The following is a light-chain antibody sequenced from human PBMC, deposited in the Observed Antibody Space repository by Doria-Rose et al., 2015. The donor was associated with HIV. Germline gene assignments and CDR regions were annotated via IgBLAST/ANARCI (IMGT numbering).Light chain of an antibody. V-gene: IGKV3-20*01. CDR2: DGS. CDR3: HQYGTSWT. Sequence: EIVLTQSTGTLSLSPGERATLSCRASQRFSSTYLAWYQQKPGQAPSLLIYDGSTRATGIPDRFSASGSGTDFTLTINRLEPEDFALYYCHQYGTSWTFGQGTKV. CDR1: QRFSSTY. J-gene: IGKJ1*01.